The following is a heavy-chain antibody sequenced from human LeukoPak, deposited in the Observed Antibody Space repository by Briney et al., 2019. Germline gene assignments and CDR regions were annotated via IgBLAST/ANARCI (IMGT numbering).Heavy chain of an antibody. CDR1: GFIFSNYA. CDR2: ISGGSSSI. D-gene: IGHD2-15*01. Sequence: PGGSLRLSCEGSGFIFSNYAMNWVRQAPGKGLEWVASISGGSSSIYYADSVKGRFTISRDNPKNTLYLQMNSLRVEDTALYYCAKDHDKGVVAATMDYWGQGTLVTVSS. J-gene: IGHJ4*02. V-gene: IGHV3-23*01. CDR3: AKDHDKGVVAATMDY.